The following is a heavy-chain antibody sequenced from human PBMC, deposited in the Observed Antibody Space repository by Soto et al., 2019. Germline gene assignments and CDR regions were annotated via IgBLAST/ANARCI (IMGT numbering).Heavy chain of an antibody. Sequence: SETLSLTCPVSGGSIRSSSYYWGWIRQPPGKGLEWIGSIFYSGSTYYNPSLKSRVTISVDTSKNQFSLKLSSVTAADTAVYYCARHLTYCSAGSCYSDFPYYGMDVWGQGTTVTVS. D-gene: IGHD2-15*01. CDR2: IFYSGST. CDR1: GGSIRSSSYY. J-gene: IGHJ6*02. CDR3: ARHLTYCSAGSCYSDFPYYGMDV. V-gene: IGHV4-39*01.